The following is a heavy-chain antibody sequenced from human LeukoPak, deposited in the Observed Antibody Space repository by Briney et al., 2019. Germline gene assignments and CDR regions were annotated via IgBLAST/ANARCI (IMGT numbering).Heavy chain of an antibody. D-gene: IGHD6-13*01. CDR3: VKFSSSWYLDY. V-gene: IGHV3-21*01. CDR1: GFTFTDYT. Sequence: GGSLRLSCATSGFTFTDYTMNWVRQAPGKGLEWVSSISSTSTYIYYAASVKDRFTISRDNAKKSLSLQMNSLRAEATAVYYCVKFSSSWYLDYWGQGTLVTVSS. CDR2: ISSTSTYI. J-gene: IGHJ4*02.